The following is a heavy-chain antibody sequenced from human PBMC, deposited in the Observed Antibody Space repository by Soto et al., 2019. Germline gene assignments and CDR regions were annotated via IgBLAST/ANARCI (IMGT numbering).Heavy chain of an antibody. J-gene: IGHJ3*02. V-gene: IGHV1-69*13. CDR3: ARNYYDSSGYYYDAFDT. D-gene: IGHD3-22*01. Sequence: SVKVSCKASGGTFSSYAISWVRQAPGQGLEWMGGIIPIFGTANYAQKFQGRVTITADESTSTAYMELSSLRSEDTAVYYCARNYYDSSGYYYDAFDTWGQGTMVTVSS. CDR2: IIPIFGTA. CDR1: GGTFSSYA.